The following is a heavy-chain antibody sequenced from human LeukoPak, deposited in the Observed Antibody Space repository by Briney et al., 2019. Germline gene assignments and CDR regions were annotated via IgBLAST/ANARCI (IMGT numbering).Heavy chain of an antibody. Sequence: PSETLSLTCAVYGGSFSGYYWSWLRQPPGKGLEWIGEINHSGSTNYNPSLKSRVTISVDTSKNQFSLKLSSVTAADTAVYYCARELGARPPHWFDPWGQGTLVTVSS. D-gene: IGHD6-6*01. CDR1: GGSFSGYY. V-gene: IGHV4-34*01. CDR3: ARELGARPPHWFDP. J-gene: IGHJ5*02. CDR2: INHSGST.